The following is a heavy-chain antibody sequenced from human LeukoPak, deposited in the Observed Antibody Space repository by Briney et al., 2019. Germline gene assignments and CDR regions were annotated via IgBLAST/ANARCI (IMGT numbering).Heavy chain of an antibody. J-gene: IGHJ6*03. CDR2: ISAYNGNT. CDR3: ARVLRGSGPFYYYYYMDV. V-gene: IGHV1-18*01. Sequence: GASVKVSCKASGYTFTSDGISWVRQAPGQGLEWMGWISAYNGNTNYAQKLQGRVTMTTDTSTSTAYMELRSLRSDDTAVYYCARVLRGSGPFYYYYYMDVWGKGTTVTISS. D-gene: IGHD3-10*01. CDR1: GYTFTSDG.